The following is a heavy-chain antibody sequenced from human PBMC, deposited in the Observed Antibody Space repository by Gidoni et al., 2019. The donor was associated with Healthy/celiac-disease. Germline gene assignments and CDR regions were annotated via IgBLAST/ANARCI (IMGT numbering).Heavy chain of an antibody. CDR2: ISYDGSNK. V-gene: IGHV3-30-3*01. CDR1: GFTFSSYA. D-gene: IGHD2-15*01. Sequence: QVQLVESGGGVVQPGRSLRLSCAASGFTFSSYAMHWVRPAPGKGLEWVAVISYDGSNKYYADSVTGRFTISRDNSKNTLYLQMNSLRAEDTAVYYCARVGIVGHTGFDPWGQGTLVTVSS. CDR3: ARVGIVGHTGFDP. J-gene: IGHJ5*02.